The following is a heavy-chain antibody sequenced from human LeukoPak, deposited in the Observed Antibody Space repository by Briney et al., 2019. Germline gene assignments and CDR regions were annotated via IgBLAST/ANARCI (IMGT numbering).Heavy chain of an antibody. Sequence: GGSLRLSCAAAGFTFSSYALSWVRQAPGKGLESVSAISGSGGSTYYADSVKGRFTIARGNSKNTLYLQMNSLRAEDTAVYYCAKDGTPITMIVVVMTWAFDIWGQGTMVTVSS. V-gene: IGHV3-23*01. CDR1: GFTFSSYA. CDR2: ISGSGGST. D-gene: IGHD3-22*01. J-gene: IGHJ3*02. CDR3: AKDGTPITMIVVVMTWAFDI.